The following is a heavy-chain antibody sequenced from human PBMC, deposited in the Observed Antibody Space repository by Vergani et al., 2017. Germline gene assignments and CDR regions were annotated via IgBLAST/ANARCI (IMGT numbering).Heavy chain of an antibody. J-gene: IGHJ4*02. CDR2: IDPSDSYT. V-gene: IGHV5-10-1*03. Sequence: EVQLVQSGAEVKKPGESLRISCKGSGYSFTSYWISWVRQMPGKGLEWMGRIDPSDSYTNYSPSFQGHVTISAGKSNSTAYLQWSSLKASDTAMYYCARFPREYYYDSSGYPDWGQGTLVTVSS. CDR1: GYSFTSYW. CDR3: ARFPREYYYDSSGYPD. D-gene: IGHD3-22*01.